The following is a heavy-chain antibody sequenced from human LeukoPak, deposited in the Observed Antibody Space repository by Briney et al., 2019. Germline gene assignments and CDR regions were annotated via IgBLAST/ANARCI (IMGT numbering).Heavy chain of an antibody. Sequence: GASVKVSCKASGGTFSSYAISWVRQAPGQGLEWMGRIIPILGIANYAQKLQGRVTMTTDTSTSTAYMELRSLRSDDTAVYYCARRIAVAAIDYWGQGTLVTVSS. CDR3: ARRIAVAAIDY. J-gene: IGHJ4*02. CDR1: GGTFSSYA. V-gene: IGHV1-69*04. D-gene: IGHD6-19*01. CDR2: IIPILGIA.